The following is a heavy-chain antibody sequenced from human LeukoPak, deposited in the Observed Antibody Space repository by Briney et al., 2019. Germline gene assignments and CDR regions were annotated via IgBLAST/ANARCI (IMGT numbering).Heavy chain of an antibody. D-gene: IGHD2-8*01. J-gene: IGHJ4*02. CDR3: ARGVLVTVYAAFDY. V-gene: IGHV4-34*01. CDR1: GGSFSGYY. Sequence: SETPSLTCGVYGGSFSGYYWTWIRQSPGMGLEWIGEIIHSGSTNYNPSLTSRVTISVDTSKNQFSLELSSVTAADTAVYYCARGVLVTVYAAFDYWGQGTLVTVSS. CDR2: IIHSGST.